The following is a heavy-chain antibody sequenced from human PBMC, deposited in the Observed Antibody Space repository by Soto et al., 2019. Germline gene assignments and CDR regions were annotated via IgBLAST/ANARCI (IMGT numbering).Heavy chain of an antibody. CDR2: INPDSGGT. CDR3: ATSYGNAWYTY. Sequence: ASVKDSCTASGYTFTDYYMHWVRQAPGQGLEWMGWINPDSGGTNYAQKFQGWVTMTRDTSISTAYMELSRLRSEDTAVYYCATSYGNAWYTYWGQGTQVTVFS. J-gene: IGHJ4*02. D-gene: IGHD6-13*01. CDR1: GYTFTDYY. V-gene: IGHV1-2*04.